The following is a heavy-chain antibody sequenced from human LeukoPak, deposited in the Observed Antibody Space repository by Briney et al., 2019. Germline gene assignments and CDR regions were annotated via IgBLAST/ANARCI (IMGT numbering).Heavy chain of an antibody. CDR3: ARGQYPFITGTYYYYYGMDV. J-gene: IGHJ6*04. CDR1: GGTFSSYA. D-gene: IGHD1-20*01. CDR2: IIPIFGTA. Sequence: SVKVSCKASGGTFSSYAISWVRQAPGQGLEWMGGIIPIFGTANYAQKFQGRVTITADESTSTAYMELSSLRSEDTAVYYCARGQYPFITGTYYYYYGMDVWGKGTTVTVSS. V-gene: IGHV1-69*13.